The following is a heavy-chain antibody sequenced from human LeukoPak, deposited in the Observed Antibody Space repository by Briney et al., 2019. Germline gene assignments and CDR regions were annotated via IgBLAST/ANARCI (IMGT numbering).Heavy chain of an antibody. CDR1: GDSVSSNSAT. V-gene: IGHV6-1*01. Sequence: SPTLSLTFAISGDSVSSNSATWNWIRQSPSRGLEWLGRTYYRSKWYNDYAVSVKSRITINPDTSKNQFSLQLNSVTPEDTAVYYCARASLGSSWPSFDYWGQGTLVTVSS. CDR3: ARASLGSSWPSFDY. J-gene: IGHJ4*02. D-gene: IGHD6-13*01. CDR2: TYYRSKWYN.